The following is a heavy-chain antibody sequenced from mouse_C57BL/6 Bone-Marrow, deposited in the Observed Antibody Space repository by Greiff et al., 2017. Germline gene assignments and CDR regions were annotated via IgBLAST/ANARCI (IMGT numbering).Heavy chain of an antibody. CDR3: TREPLSFITTVVDG. J-gene: IGHJ1*03. V-gene: IGHV1-5*01. CDR2: IYPGNSDT. D-gene: IGHD1-1*01. CDR1: GYTFTSYW. Sequence: EVQLQQSGTVLARPGASVKMSCKTSGYTFTSYWMHWVKQRPGQGLEWIGAIYPGNSDTSYNQKFKGKAKLTAVTSASTAYMELSSLTNEDSAVYYCTREPLSFITTVVDGWGTGTTVTVSS.